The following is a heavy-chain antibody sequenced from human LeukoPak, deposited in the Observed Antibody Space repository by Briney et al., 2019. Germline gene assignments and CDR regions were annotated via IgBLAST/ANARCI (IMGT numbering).Heavy chain of an antibody. D-gene: IGHD6-19*01. V-gene: IGHV3-23*01. Sequence: GGSLRLSCAASDFSFITYAMSWVRQAPGKGLEWVSTISGGGDATYYADSVKGRFTISRDNSKNTLYLQMNSLRAEDTAVYYCARDSEQWLPVDDAFDIWGQGTMVTVSS. CDR2: ISGGGDAT. CDR3: ARDSEQWLPVDDAFDI. CDR1: DFSFITYA. J-gene: IGHJ3*02.